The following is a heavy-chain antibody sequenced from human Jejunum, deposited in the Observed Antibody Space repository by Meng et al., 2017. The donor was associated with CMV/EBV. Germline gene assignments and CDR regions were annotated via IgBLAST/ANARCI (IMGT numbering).Heavy chain of an antibody. Sequence: QVALVQSGAGVKKPGASGKVSCKASGYTFIAYYMHWVRQAPGQGLEWMGWINPNTGGTNFAQKFQGRVTMARDTSITTAYMELSGLRSDDTAVYYCARGPSIGVRGVFYFDYWGQGTLVTVSS. D-gene: IGHD3-10*01. CDR3: ARGPSIGVRGVFYFDY. V-gene: IGHV1-2*02. J-gene: IGHJ4*02. CDR1: GYTFIAYY. CDR2: INPNTGGT.